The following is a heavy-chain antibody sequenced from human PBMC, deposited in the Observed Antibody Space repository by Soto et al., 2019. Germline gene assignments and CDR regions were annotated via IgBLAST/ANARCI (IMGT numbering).Heavy chain of an antibody. CDR3: ARDPSTYYDDSSGPFFDY. CDR1: GDSVSSNSAA. CDR2: TYYRSKWYN. Sequence: SQTLSLTCAISGDSVSSNSAAWNWIRQSPSRGLEWLGRTYYRSKWYNDYAVSVKSRITINPDTSKNQFSLQLNSVTPEDTAVYYCARDPSTYYDDSSGPFFDYWGQGTLVTVYS. V-gene: IGHV6-1*01. D-gene: IGHD3-22*01. J-gene: IGHJ4*02.